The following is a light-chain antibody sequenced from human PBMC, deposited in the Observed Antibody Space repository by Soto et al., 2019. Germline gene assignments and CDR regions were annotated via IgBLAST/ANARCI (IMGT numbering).Light chain of an antibody. Sequence: EIVLTQSPGTLSLSPGERATLSCRASQSVSSSYLAWYQQKPGQAPRLLIYGASNRATGIPDRFSGSGSGTYFTLTISRLEPDDFAVYYWQQYRSSPLWTFGQGTKVEIK. CDR2: GAS. CDR1: QSVSSSY. V-gene: IGKV3-20*01. CDR3: QQYRSSPLWT. J-gene: IGKJ1*01.